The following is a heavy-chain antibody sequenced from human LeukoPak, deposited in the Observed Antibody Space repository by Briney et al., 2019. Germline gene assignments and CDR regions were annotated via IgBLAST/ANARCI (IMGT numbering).Heavy chain of an antibody. CDR1: GYSFTSYC. J-gene: IGHJ3*01. Sequence: GESLKISFKVSGYSFTSYCIGWVRQMPGKGLERMGIIYPGDSGPTYSPSFQGQVTISVDKSINTAYLQWSSLQASDTAMYYCGMSGDRVPLQDDVFDVWGQGTMVTVST. V-gene: IGHV5-51*01. CDR2: IYPGDSGP. CDR3: GMSGDRVPLQDDVFDV. D-gene: IGHD1-26*01.